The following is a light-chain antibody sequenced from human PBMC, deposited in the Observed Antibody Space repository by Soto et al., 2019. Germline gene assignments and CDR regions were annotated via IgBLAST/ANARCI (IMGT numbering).Light chain of an antibody. Sequence: DIQMTQSPSSLSASVGDRVTITCQASQDIRKYLNWYQQKPGRAPKLLIYGASNLETGVPSRFRGSGYGTDFTLPISSRQPEDIATYYCQHYDNLPPFTFGPGTKVAIK. J-gene: IGKJ3*01. V-gene: IGKV1-33*01. CDR3: QHYDNLPPFT. CDR2: GAS. CDR1: QDIRKY.